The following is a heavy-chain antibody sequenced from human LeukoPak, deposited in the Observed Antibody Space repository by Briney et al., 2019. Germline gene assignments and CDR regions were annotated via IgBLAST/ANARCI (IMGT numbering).Heavy chain of an antibody. CDR2: ISSSGSTI. CDR1: GFTFSSYE. Sequence: GGSLRLSCAASGFTFSSYEMNWVRQAPGKGLEWVSYISSSGSTIYYADSVKGRFTISRDNAKNSLYLQMSSLRAEDTAVYYCARVGIAVAGKRYFDYWGQGTLVTVSS. J-gene: IGHJ4*02. V-gene: IGHV3-48*03. D-gene: IGHD6-19*01. CDR3: ARVGIAVAGKRYFDY.